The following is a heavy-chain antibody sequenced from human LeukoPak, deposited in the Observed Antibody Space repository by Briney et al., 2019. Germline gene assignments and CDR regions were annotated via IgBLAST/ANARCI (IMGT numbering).Heavy chain of an antibody. D-gene: IGHD3-22*01. J-gene: IGHJ6*03. CDR3: ARVRYYDSSGPYYYYYYMDV. CDR2: INPSGGST. V-gene: IGHV1-46*01. Sequence: GASVKVSCKASGYTFTSYGISWVRQAPGQGLEWMGIINPSGGSTSYAQKFQGRVTMTRDMSTSTVYMELSSLRSEDTAVYYCARVRYYDSSGPYYYYYYMDVWGKGTTVTISS. CDR1: GYTFTSYG.